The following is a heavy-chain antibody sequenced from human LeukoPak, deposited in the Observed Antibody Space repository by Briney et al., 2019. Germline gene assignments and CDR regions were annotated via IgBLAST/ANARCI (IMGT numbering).Heavy chain of an antibody. Sequence: ASVTVSCKASGYTFTGYYMHWVRQAPGQGLEWMGRINPNSGGTNYAQKFQGRGTMTRDTSISTAYMELSRLRSDDTAVYCCGAGDDTIDYWGQGTLVTVSS. CDR1: GYTFTGYY. J-gene: IGHJ4*02. CDR3: GAGDDTIDY. V-gene: IGHV1-2*06. D-gene: IGHD5-12*01. CDR2: INPNSGGT.